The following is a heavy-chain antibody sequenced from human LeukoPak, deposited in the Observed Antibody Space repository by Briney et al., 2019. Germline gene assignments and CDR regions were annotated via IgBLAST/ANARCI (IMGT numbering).Heavy chain of an antibody. J-gene: IGHJ4*02. CDR1: GFTFSSYW. V-gene: IGHV3-7*01. CDR3: ARDRGSSSWYDFDY. D-gene: IGHD6-13*01. Sequence: GGSLSLSCAASGFTFSSYWMSWVRQAPGKGLEWVANIKQDGSEKYYVDSVKGRFTISRDNAKKSLFLQMNSLRVEDTAVYYCARDRGSSSWYDFDYWGQGTLVTVSS. CDR2: IKQDGSEK.